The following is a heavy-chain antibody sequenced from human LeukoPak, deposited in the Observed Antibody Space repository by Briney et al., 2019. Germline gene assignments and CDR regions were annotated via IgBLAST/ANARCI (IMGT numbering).Heavy chain of an antibody. CDR1: GFIFSSYG. D-gene: IGHD1-26*01. J-gene: IGHJ4*02. V-gene: IGHV3-33*01. CDR3: ARDRYSGSPDY. Sequence: PWRSLRLSCAASGFIFSSYGMHWVRQAPGKGLEWVAVIWYDGSNMYYGDSVKGRFTISRDNSKNTLYLQMNSLRAEDTAVYYCARDRYSGSPDYWGQGTLVTVSS. CDR2: IWYDGSNM.